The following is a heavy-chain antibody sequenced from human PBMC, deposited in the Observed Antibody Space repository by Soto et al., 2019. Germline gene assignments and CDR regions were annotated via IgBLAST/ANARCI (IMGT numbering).Heavy chain of an antibody. Sequence: LCGGSISSGGYYWSWIRQHPGKGLEWIGYIYYSGSTYYNPSLKSRVTISVDTSKNQFSLKLSSVTAADTAVYYCASGVVAAFATYDYWGQGTLVTVSS. CDR1: GGSISSGGYY. J-gene: IGHJ4*02. D-gene: IGHD2-15*01. V-gene: IGHV4-31*02. CDR2: IYYSGST. CDR3: ASGVVAAFATYDY.